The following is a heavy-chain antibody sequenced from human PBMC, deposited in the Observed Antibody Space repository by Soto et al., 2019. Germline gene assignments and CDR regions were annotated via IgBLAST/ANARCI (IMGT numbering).Heavy chain of an antibody. CDR3: EGEDCQKDWFDP. CDR2: IIPIFGTA. Sequence: QVQLVQSGAEVKKPGSSVKVSCKASGGTFSSYAISWVRQAPGQGLEWMGGIIPIFGTANYAQKFQGRVXIXAXXSTSTGYMELRSLRSEDTSVYYCEGEDCQKDWFDPWGQGPLVTVSS. CDR1: GGTFSSYA. V-gene: IGHV1-69*12. J-gene: IGHJ5*02. D-gene: IGHD2-21*02.